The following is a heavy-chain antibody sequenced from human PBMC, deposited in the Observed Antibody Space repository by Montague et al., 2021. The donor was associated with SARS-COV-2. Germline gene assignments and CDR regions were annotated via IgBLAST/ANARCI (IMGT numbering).Heavy chain of an antibody. D-gene: IGHD3-16*01. CDR2: VSYRGST. J-gene: IGHJ5*02. CDR1: GGSMSSYH. CDR3: ARHRDNLGSLNWFAP. V-gene: IGHV4-59*08. Sequence: SETLSLTCSVSGGSMSSYHWVWIRQPPGKGLEWIGHVSYRGSTTXHNPSLKSRVTISVDTSKNQFSLKLSSVTAADTAVYFCARHRDNLGSLNWFAPWGQGTLVTVSS.